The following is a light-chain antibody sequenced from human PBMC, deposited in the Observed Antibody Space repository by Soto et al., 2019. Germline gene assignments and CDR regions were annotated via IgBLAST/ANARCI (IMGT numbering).Light chain of an antibody. Sequence: EIVRTQSPVTLSVSPGERATLSCRAGQSVSSNLAWYQQKPGQGPRLLIYGASSRATGTPDRFSGSGSGTDFTLTINRLEPEDFALYYCQQYGSSPPTFGQGTKVDI. CDR1: QSVSSN. V-gene: IGKV3-20*01. J-gene: IGKJ1*01. CDR2: GAS. CDR3: QQYGSSPPT.